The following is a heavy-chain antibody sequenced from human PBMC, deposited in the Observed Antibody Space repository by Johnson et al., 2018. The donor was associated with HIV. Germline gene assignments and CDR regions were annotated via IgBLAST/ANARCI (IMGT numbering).Heavy chain of an antibody. D-gene: IGHD1-26*01. Sequence: YADSLTGRFTISRDNSKNTLYLQMNSLRAEDTAVYYCAKWGRGSYPDAFDIWRQGTMVTVSS. J-gene: IGHJ3*02. V-gene: IGHV3-33*06. CDR3: AKWGRGSYPDAFDI.